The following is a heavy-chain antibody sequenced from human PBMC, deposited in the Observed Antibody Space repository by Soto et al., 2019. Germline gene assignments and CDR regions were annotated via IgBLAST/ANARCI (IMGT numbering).Heavy chain of an antibody. V-gene: IGHV5-10-1*01. D-gene: IGHD6-19*01. J-gene: IGHJ4*02. Sequence: PGESLKISCKGSGYSFTSYWISWVRQMPGKGLEWMGRIDPSDSYTNYSPSFQGHVTISADKSISTAYLQWSSLKASDTAMYYCARHWYSSGWYDGFDYWGQGTLVTVSS. CDR3: ARHWYSSGWYDGFDY. CDR1: GYSFTSYW. CDR2: IDPSDSYT.